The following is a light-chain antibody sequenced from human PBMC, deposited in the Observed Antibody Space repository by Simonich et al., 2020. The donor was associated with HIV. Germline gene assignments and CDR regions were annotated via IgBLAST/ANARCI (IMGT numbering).Light chain of an antibody. Sequence: EIVMTQSPATLSVSPGERATLSCWASQSVTSNLAWYQQKPGQAPRLLIYGASTRATGIPARFSGSGSGTEFTLTISSMQSEDFAVYYCQQYGSSRTFGQGTKVEIK. CDR1: QSVTSN. CDR3: QQYGSSRT. V-gene: IGKV3-15*01. CDR2: GAS. J-gene: IGKJ1*01.